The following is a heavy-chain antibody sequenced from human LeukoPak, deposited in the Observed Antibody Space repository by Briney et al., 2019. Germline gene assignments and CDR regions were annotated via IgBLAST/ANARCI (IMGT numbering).Heavy chain of an antibody. D-gene: IGHD1-1*01. V-gene: IGHV3-23*01. CDR1: GFTFSNYA. Sequence: GGSLRLSCAASGFTFSNYAMSWVRQAPGKGLEWVSAFLAAGGGTFYADPVKGRFTISRDNSKNTLYLQMNNLRDDDTAVYYCVKEPKLSDWFFDLWGRGTLVTVSS. CDR3: VKEPKLSDWFFDL. J-gene: IGHJ2*01. CDR2: FLAAGGGT.